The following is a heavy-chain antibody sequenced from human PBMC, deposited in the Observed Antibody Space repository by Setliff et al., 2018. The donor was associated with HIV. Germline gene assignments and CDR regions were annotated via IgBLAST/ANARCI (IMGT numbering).Heavy chain of an antibody. J-gene: IGHJ6*03. CDR2: VTPSSGNT. Sequence: ASVKVSCKASGYTFINYDINWLRQASGQGLEWMGWVTPSSGNTGYAQKFQGRVTMTRDTSISTAYLELNNLRSEDTAVYYCARARRDSYDRGRRNHYYIDVWGKGTTVTVSS. D-gene: IGHD3-22*01. CDR1: GYTFINYD. V-gene: IGHV1-8*02. CDR3: ARARRDSYDRGRRNHYYIDV.